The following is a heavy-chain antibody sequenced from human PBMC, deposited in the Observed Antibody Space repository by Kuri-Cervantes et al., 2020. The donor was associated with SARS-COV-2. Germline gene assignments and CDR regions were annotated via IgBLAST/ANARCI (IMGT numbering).Heavy chain of an antibody. D-gene: IGHD5-12*01. V-gene: IGHV3-30*01. CDR3: ARASGYDVFDY. J-gene: IGHJ4*02. CDR2: ISYDGSNK. CDR1: GFTFSSYA. Sequence: GESLKISCAASGFTFSSYAMHWVRQAPGKGLEWVAVISYDGSNKYYADSVKGRFTISRDNSKNTPYLQMNSLRAEDTAVYYCARASGYDVFDYWGQGTLVTVSS.